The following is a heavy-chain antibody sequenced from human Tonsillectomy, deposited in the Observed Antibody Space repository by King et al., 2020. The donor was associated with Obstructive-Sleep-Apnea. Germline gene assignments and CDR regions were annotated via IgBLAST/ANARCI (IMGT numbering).Heavy chain of an antibody. Sequence: VQLVESGGGLVQPGGSLRLSCAASGFTFSSYWMSWVRQAPGKGLEWVANIKQDGSEKYYVDSVKGRFTISRDNAKNSLYLQMNSLRAEDTAVYYCARDRGEHIVVVTAIGGSNYFDYWGKGTLVTVSS. CDR2: IKQDGSEK. CDR1: GFTFSSYW. V-gene: IGHV3-7*03. D-gene: IGHD2-21*02. CDR3: ARDRGEHIVVVTAIGGSNYFDY. J-gene: IGHJ4*02.